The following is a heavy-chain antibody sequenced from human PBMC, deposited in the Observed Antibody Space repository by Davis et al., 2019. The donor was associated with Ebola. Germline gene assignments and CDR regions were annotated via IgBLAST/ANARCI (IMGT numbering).Heavy chain of an antibody. J-gene: IGHJ3*02. D-gene: IGHD6-13*01. CDR1: GGSISSHY. Sequence: PSETLSLTCTVSGGSISSHYWSWIRQPPGKGLEWIGYIYYSGSTNYNPSLKSRVTISVDTSKNQFSLKLSSVTAADTAVYYCARDSASSSWTDFDAFDIWGQGTMVTVSS. V-gene: IGHV4-59*11. CDR3: ARDSASSSWTDFDAFDI. CDR2: IYYSGST.